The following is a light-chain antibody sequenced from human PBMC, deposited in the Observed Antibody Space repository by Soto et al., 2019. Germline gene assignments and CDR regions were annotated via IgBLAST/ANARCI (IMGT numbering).Light chain of an antibody. CDR2: DAS. Sequence: EIVLAQSPATLSLSPGERATLSCRASQSVSIYLAWYQQKPGQAPRLLIYDASNRATGIPARFSGSGSGTVFTLTISSLEPEDFAVYYCQQRRNWPPKITFGQGTRLEIK. CDR1: QSVSIY. V-gene: IGKV3-11*01. CDR3: QQRRNWPPKIT. J-gene: IGKJ5*01.